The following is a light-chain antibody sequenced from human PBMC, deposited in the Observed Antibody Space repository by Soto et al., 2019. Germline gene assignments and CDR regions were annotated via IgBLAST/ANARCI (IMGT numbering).Light chain of an antibody. V-gene: IGLV1-44*01. CDR3: ATWDDSLDGLL. J-gene: IGLJ2*01. Sequence: QSVLTQPPSASGTPGQRVTISCSGSTSNIGSNTVNWFQQLPGTAPKLLIYSTNQRPSGVPDRFSGSKSGTSASLAISVLQSEDEADYYCATWDDSLDGLLFGVGNKLTVL. CDR2: STN. CDR1: TSNIGSNT.